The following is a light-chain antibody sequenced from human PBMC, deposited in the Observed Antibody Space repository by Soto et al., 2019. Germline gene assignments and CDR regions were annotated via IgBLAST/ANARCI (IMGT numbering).Light chain of an antibody. J-gene: IGKJ3*01. CDR3: QQYGRSPFT. Sequence: EIVLTQSPGTLSLSPGERATLSCRASQSVSSSYLAWYQQKPGQAPRLLIYGASSRATGIPGRFSGSGSGKDFLLTISRLEPEDLAEYYCQQYGRSPFTFGPGTKVDIK. CDR1: QSVSSSY. V-gene: IGKV3-20*01. CDR2: GAS.